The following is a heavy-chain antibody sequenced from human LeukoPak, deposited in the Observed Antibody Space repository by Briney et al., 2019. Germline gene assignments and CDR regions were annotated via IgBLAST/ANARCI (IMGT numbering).Heavy chain of an antibody. CDR1: GFTFDDYA. Sequence: GGSLRLSCAASGFTFDDYAMHWVRQAPGKGLEWVSGISWNSGSIGYADSVKGRFTISRDNAKNSLYLQMNSLRAEDTALYYCAKDLYSSSWYCAFDIWGQGTMVTVSS. D-gene: IGHD6-13*01. CDR2: ISWNSGSI. J-gene: IGHJ3*02. CDR3: AKDLYSSSWYCAFDI. V-gene: IGHV3-9*01.